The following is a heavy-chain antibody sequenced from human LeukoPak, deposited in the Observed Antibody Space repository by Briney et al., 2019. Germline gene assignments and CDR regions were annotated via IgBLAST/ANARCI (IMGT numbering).Heavy chain of an antibody. CDR3: ARDLSLIALTD. V-gene: IGHV3-23*01. CDR1: GFTFNIHG. D-gene: IGHD3-22*01. J-gene: IGHJ4*02. Sequence: GGSLRLSCAASGFTFNIHGMNWVRQGPGKGLEWVSGITGSGGSTYYADSVKGRFTISRDNSKNTVYLQMNSLRAEDTAVYYCARDLSLIALTDWGQGTLVTVSS. CDR2: ITGSGGST.